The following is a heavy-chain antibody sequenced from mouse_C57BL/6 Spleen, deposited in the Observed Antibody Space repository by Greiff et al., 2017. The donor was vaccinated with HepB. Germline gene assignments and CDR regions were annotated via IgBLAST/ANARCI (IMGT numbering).Heavy chain of an antibody. V-gene: IGHV1-69*01. CDR2: IDPSDSYT. CDR1: GYTFTSYW. J-gene: IGHJ4*01. Sequence: QVQLQQPGAELVMPGASVKLSCKASGYTFTSYWMHWVKQRPGQGLEWIGEIDPSDSYTNYNQKFKGKSTLTVDKSSSTAYMQLSSLTSGDSAVYYCARSGYYYGSSHAMDYWGQGTSVTVSS. D-gene: IGHD1-1*01. CDR3: ARSGYYYGSSHAMDY.